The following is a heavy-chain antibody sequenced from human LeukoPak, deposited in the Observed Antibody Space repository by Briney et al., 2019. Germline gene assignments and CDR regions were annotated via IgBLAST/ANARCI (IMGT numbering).Heavy chain of an antibody. Sequence: GGSLRLSCAASGFTFSSYSMNWVRQAPGKGLEWVSSISSSSSYIYYADSVKGRFTISRDNTKNSLYLQMNSLRAEDTAVYYCARAPTYYYDSSGYLYWGQGTLVTVSS. J-gene: IGHJ4*02. D-gene: IGHD3-22*01. CDR3: ARAPTYYYDSSGYLY. CDR2: ISSSSSYI. CDR1: GFTFSSYS. V-gene: IGHV3-21*01.